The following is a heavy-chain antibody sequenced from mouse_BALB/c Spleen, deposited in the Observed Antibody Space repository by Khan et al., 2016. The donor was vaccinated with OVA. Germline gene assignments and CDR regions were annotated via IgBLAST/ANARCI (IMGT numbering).Heavy chain of an antibody. CDR3: ARTAKIQY. CDR2: ISYSGST. J-gene: IGHJ2*01. Sequence: EVQLQESGPGLVKPSQSLSLTCTVTGYSINSGYVWNWIRQFPGNKLEWMGYISYSGSTNYNTSLKRRISITREASENQYFLQLNSVPTEVTATYSRARTAKIQYWGQGTTRTVSS. D-gene: IGHD1-2*01. CDR1: GYSINSGYV. V-gene: IGHV3-2*02.